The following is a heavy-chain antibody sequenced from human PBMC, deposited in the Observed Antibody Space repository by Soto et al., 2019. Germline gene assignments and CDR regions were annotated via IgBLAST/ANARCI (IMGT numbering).Heavy chain of an antibody. D-gene: IGHD5-18*01. V-gene: IGHV3-74*03. CDR1: GFTFTLYW. CDR3: ARGAPGYCYGKVDL. J-gene: IGHJ5*02. Sequence: PGGSLRLSCEASGFTFTLYWMHWVRQAPGKGLVWVSRVNSDGTGTMYADSVKGRSTVSRDNAKNSVFLQMDSLRAEAASVYFCARGAPGYCYGKVDLWGQGTLVTVSS. CDR2: VNSDGTGT.